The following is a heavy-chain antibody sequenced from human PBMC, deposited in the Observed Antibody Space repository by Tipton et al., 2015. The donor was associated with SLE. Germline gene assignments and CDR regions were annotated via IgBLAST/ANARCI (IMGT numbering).Heavy chain of an antibody. Sequence: QSGPEVKKPGASVKVSCKASGYTFTSYGISWVRQAPGQGLEWMGWISAYNGNTNYAQKLQGRVTMTTDTSTSTAYMELRSLRSDDTAVYYCATSNYDSSCPNWFDPWGPGTLVTVSS. CDR3: ATSNYDSSCPNWFDP. CDR1: GYTFTSYG. V-gene: IGHV1-18*01. D-gene: IGHD3-22*01. CDR2: ISAYNGNT. J-gene: IGHJ5*02.